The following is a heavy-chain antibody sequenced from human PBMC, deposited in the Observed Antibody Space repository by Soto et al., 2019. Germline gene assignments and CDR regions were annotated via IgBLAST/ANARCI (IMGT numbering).Heavy chain of an antibody. D-gene: IGHD3-22*01. V-gene: IGHV5-51*01. J-gene: IGHJ3*02. Sequence: GESLKISFKGSGYSFTSYLIGWVRQMPVKGLEWMGIIYPGDSDTRYSPSFQGQVNISADKSISTAYLQWSSLKASDTSMYYCASHYYDSSGYHHDAFDIWGQGTMVPVSS. CDR2: IYPGDSDT. CDR1: GYSFTSYL. CDR3: ASHYYDSSGYHHDAFDI.